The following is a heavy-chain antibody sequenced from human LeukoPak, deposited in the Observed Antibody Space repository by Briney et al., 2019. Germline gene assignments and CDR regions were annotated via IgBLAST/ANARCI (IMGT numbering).Heavy chain of an antibody. CDR3: ARLDITGTKLRGRAFDI. CDR2: IYTSGST. D-gene: IGHD1-7*01. Sequence: SETLSLTCTVSGGSISSYYWSWIRQPAGKGLEWIGRIYTSGSTNYNPSLKSRVTMSVDTSKNQFSLKLSSVTAAGPAVYYCARLDITGTKLRGRAFDIWGQGTMVTVSS. CDR1: GGSISSYY. J-gene: IGHJ3*02. V-gene: IGHV4-4*07.